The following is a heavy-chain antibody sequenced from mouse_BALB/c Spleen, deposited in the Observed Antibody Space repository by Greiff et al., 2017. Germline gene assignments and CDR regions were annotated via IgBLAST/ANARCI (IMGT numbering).Heavy chain of an antibody. V-gene: IGHV5-17*02. CDR2: ISSGSSAI. CDR1: GFTFSSFG. J-gene: IGHJ4*01. D-gene: IGHD1-1*01. CDR3: ARRATTEVANANYYAMDY. Sequence: DVMLVESGGGLVQPGGSRKLSCAASGFTFSSFGMHWVRQAPEKGLEWVAYISSGSSAIYYAYTGKGRFTISRDNPKNTLFLQMTSLRSEDTAMYYSARRATTEVANANYYAMDYWGQGTSVTVSS.